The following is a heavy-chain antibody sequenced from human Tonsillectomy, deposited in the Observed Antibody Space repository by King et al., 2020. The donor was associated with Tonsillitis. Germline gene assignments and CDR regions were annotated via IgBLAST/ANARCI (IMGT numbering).Heavy chain of an antibody. Sequence: QLQESGPGLVKPSETLSLTCSVSGGSISSSSYYWGWIRQPPGKGLEWIGTIYYSGSTYYNPSLKSRVTISVDTSKNQFSLKLSSVTAADTAVYYCATLEISCSGGTCYKLGYFDYWGQGTLVTVSS. CDR1: GGSISSSSYY. V-gene: IGHV4-39*01. D-gene: IGHD2-15*01. J-gene: IGHJ4*02. CDR2: IYYSGST. CDR3: ATLEISCSGGTCYKLGYFDY.